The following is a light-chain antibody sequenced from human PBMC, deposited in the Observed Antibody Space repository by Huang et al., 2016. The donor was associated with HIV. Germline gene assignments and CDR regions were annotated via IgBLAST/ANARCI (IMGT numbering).Light chain of an antibody. CDR3: QQSSSPPPT. J-gene: IGKJ3*01. V-gene: IGKV1-39*01. CDR2: GAS. CDR1: QSVTKY. Sequence: DIQMTQSPSSLSACVGDRVTITCRATQSVTKYLNWYQQKPGKAPKLLFYGASSLQTGVPSRFSGSGSGTDFTLTISSLQPEDFATYYCQQSSSPPPTFGPGTKVDI.